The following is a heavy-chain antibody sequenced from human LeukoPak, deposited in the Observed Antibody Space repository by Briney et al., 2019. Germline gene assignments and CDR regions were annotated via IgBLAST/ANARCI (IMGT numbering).Heavy chain of an antibody. CDR1: GDSISSSGYF. J-gene: IGHJ5*02. D-gene: IGHD2-8*01. CDR3: ARAVSSINWFDP. V-gene: IGHV4-39*01. Sequence: SETLSLTCIVSGDSISSSGYFWGWIRQPPRKGLEWIGSIYYSGSTHYNPSLKSRVTISVDTSKNQFSLRLSTVTAADTAVYYCARAVSSINWFDPWGQGTLVTVSS. CDR2: IYYSGST.